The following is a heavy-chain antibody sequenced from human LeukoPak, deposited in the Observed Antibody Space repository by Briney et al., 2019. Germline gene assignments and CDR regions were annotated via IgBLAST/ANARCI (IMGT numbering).Heavy chain of an antibody. CDR2: IYYSGST. J-gene: IGHJ6*02. CDR3: ARNFWSGYYPYYYYYGMDV. Sequence: PSETLSLTCTVSGGSISSYYWSWIRQPPGKGLEWIGYIYYSGSTNYNPSLKSRVTISVDTSKNQFSLKLSSVTAADTAVYYCARNFWSGYYPYYYYYGMDVWGQGTTVTVFS. CDR1: GGSISSYY. V-gene: IGHV4-59*01. D-gene: IGHD3-3*01.